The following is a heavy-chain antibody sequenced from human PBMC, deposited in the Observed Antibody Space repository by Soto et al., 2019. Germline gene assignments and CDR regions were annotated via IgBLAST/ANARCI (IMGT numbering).Heavy chain of an antibody. CDR1: GGTFSSYA. V-gene: IGHV1-69*13. Sequence: SVKVSCKASGGTFSSYAISWVRQAPGQGLEWMGGIIPIFGTANYAQKFQGRVTITADESTSTAYMELSSLRSEDTAVYYCARDHFSTSCYTGMNCFDPWGQGTLLTVFS. CDR2: IIPIFGTA. CDR3: ARDHFSTSCYTGMNCFDP. J-gene: IGHJ5*02. D-gene: IGHD2-2*02.